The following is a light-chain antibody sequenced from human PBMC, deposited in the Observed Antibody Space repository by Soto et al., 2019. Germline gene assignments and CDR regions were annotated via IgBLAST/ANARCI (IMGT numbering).Light chain of an antibody. CDR3: QQYISYSYT. CDR2: DAS. V-gene: IGKV1-5*01. J-gene: IGKJ2*01. Sequence: DIQMTQSPSPLSASVGDRVTITCLASQTISTWLAWYQQKPGKAPKLLIYDASRLHSGVPSRFSGSGSGTEFTLAISSLQPDDFATDNCQQYISYSYTFGQGTNLEI. CDR1: QTISTW.